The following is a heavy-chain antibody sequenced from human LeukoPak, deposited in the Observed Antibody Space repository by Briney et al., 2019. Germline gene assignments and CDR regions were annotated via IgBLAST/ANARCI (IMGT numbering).Heavy chain of an antibody. V-gene: IGHV3-23*01. D-gene: IGHD6-19*01. CDR3: AKGRVSGGGTGY. CDR1: RFTFSIFA. J-gene: IGHJ4*02. CDR2: ISGSGDST. Sequence: PGGSLRLSCATSRFTFSIFAMSWVRQAPGQGLEWVSTISGSGDSTDYADAVKGRFTISRDNSKNTLYLQMHSLRADDTAADYCAKGRVSGGGTGYWGQGTLVAVSS.